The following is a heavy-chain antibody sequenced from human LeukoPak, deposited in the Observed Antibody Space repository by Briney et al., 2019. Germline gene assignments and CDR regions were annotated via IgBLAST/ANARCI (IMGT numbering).Heavy chain of an antibody. CDR3: ARGNVDTAMVPTYYYYGMDV. J-gene: IGHJ6*02. V-gene: IGHV1-58*01. D-gene: IGHD5-18*01. CDR1: GFTFTSSA. Sequence: ASVKVSCKASGFTFTSSAVQWVRQARGQRLEWIGWIVVGSGNTNYAQKFQERVTMTRNTSRSTAYMEVSSLRSEDTAVYYCARGNVDTAMVPTYYYYGMDVWGQGTTVTVSS. CDR2: IVVGSGNT.